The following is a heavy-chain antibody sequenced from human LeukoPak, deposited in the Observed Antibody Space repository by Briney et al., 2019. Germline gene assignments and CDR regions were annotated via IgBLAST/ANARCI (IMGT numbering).Heavy chain of an antibody. D-gene: IGHD3-10*01. CDR3: ARVSNPRGGYDAFDF. V-gene: IGHV3-7*01. J-gene: IGHJ3*01. Sequence: GGSLRLSCAASGFTFSGYWMTWVRQAPGKGLEWVANIKGDESKKYYVDSVKGRFTISRDNAKNSLYLQMNSLRAEDTAVYYCARVSNPRGGYDAFDFWGQGTLVTVSS. CDR1: GFTFSGYW. CDR2: IKGDESKK.